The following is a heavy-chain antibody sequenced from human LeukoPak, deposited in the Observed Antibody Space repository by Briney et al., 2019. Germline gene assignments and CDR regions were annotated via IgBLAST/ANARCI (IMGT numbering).Heavy chain of an antibody. CDR1: GFTFSNSG. V-gene: IGHV3-64*04. J-gene: IGHJ4*02. CDR3: ARVMSDYGDYVSFDY. CDR2: ISSNGGST. Sequence: GGSLRLSCSASGFTFSNSGMHWVRQAPGKGLECVSAISSNGGSTYYADSVKGRFTISRDNSKNTLYLQMNSLRAEDTAVYYCARVMSDYGDYVSFDYWGQGTLVTVSS. D-gene: IGHD4-17*01.